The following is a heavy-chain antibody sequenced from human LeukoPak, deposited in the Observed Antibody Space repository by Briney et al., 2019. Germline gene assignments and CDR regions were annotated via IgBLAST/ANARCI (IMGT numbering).Heavy chain of an antibody. CDR2: ISAYNGST. CDR3: ARAGYDILANWFDP. Sequence: GASVKVSCKASGYTFTSYGISWVRQAPGQGLEWMGWISAYNGSTNYAQKLQGRVTMTTDTSTSTAYMELRSLRSDDTAVYYCARAGYDILANWFDPWGQGTLVTVSS. V-gene: IGHV1-18*01. J-gene: IGHJ5*02. D-gene: IGHD3-9*01. CDR1: GYTFTSYG.